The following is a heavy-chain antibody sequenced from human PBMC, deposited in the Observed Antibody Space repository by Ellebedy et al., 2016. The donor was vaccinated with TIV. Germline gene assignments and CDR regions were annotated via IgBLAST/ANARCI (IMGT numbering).Heavy chain of an antibody. CDR3: ARDKARGYKSGVYEI. CDR1: GGTFSSYA. CDR2: IIPIFGTA. Sequence: AASAKVSCKASGGTFSSYAISWVRQAPGQGLEWMGGIIPIFGTANYAQKFQGRVTITADESTKTAYMELSSLRSEDTAMYYCARDKARGYKSGVYEIWGQGTMVTVSS. J-gene: IGHJ3*02. V-gene: IGHV1-69*13. D-gene: IGHD5-18*01.